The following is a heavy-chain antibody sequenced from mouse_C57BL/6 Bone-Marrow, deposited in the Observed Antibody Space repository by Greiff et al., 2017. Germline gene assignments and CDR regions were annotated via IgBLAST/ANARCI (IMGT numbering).Heavy chain of an antibody. D-gene: IGHD1-2*01. J-gene: IGHJ1*03. CDR2: ISYSGST. CDR1: GYSITSDY. V-gene: IGHV3-8*01. Sequence: EVKLVESGPGLAKPSQTLSLTCSVTGYSITSDYWNWIRKFPGNKLEYMGYISYSGSTYYNPSLKSRISITRDTSKNQYYLQLNSVTTEDTATYYCARGILLRHWYFDVWGTGTTVTVSS. CDR3: ARGILLRHWYFDV.